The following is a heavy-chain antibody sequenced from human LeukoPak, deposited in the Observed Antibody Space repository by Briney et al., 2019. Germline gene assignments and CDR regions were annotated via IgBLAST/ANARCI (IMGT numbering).Heavy chain of an antibody. CDR3: ARRGTYYYYYGMDV. J-gene: IGHJ6*02. CDR2: INHSGST. CDR1: GGSFSGYY. D-gene: IGHD1-1*01. V-gene: IGHV4-34*01. Sequence: SETLSLTCAVYGGSFSGYYWSWIRQPPGKGLEWIGEINHSGSTNYSPSLKSRVTISVDTSKNQFSLKLSSVTAADTAVYYCARRGTYYYYYGMDVWGQGTTVTVSS.